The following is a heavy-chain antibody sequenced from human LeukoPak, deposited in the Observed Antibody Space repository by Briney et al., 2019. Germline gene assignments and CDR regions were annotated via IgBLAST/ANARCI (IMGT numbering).Heavy chain of an antibody. Sequence: GGSLRLSCAASGFTFHDYAVPWVRQAPGKGLEWVSLISWDGGSTYYADSVKGRFTISRDNSKNSLYLQMNSLRAEDTALYYCAKDMSDSSGYYYYYYMDVWGKGTTVTVSS. J-gene: IGHJ6*03. CDR3: AKDMSDSSGYYYYYYMDV. V-gene: IGHV3-43D*03. D-gene: IGHD6-19*01. CDR1: GFTFHDYA. CDR2: ISWDGGST.